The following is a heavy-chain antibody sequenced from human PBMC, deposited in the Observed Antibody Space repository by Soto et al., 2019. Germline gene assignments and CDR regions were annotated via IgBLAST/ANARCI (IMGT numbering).Heavy chain of an antibody. J-gene: IGHJ4*02. CDR2: IYPGDSDT. CDR1: GYSFTSYW. D-gene: IGHD6-19*01. Sequence: PGESLKISVKGSGYSFTSYWIGWLRQMPGKGLEWMGIIYPGDSDTRYSPSFQGQVAFSADKSISTAYLQWSGLKASDTAIYYCARRVSTGWCFDFWGQGTLVTVSS. V-gene: IGHV5-51*01. CDR3: ARRVSTGWCFDF.